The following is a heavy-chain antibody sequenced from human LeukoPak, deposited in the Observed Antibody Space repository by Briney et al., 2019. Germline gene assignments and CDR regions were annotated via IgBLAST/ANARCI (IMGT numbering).Heavy chain of an antibody. V-gene: IGHV1-2*02. CDR2: INPNSGGT. CDR1: GYTFTGYY. CDR3: ARGRKYCSSTSCCPTDY. J-gene: IGHJ4*02. Sequence: ASVKVSCKASGYTFTGYYMHWVRQAPGQGLEWMGWINPNSGGTNYAQKFQGRVTMTRDTSISTAYMELSRLRSDDTAVYYCARGRKYCSSTSCCPTDYWGQGTLVTVSS. D-gene: IGHD2-2*01.